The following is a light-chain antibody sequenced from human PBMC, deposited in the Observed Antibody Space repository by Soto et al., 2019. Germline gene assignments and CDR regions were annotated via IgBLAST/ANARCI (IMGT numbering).Light chain of an antibody. CDR2: DAS. CDR1: QSVSSY. Sequence: EIVLTQSPATLSLSPGERATLSCRASQSVSSYLAWYQQKPGQAPRLLIYDASNRATGIPARFSGSGSGTDFTLTIRRLEPEDFAVYYCPQRSNWPRTFGQGTKLEIK. J-gene: IGKJ2*01. V-gene: IGKV3-11*01. CDR3: PQRSNWPRT.